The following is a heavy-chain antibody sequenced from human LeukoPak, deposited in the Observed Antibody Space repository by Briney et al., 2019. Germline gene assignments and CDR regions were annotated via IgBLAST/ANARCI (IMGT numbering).Heavy chain of an antibody. CDR1: GFTFSSYA. J-gene: IGHJ3*02. CDR3: ARELAIFGVVTYAFDI. CDR2: ISYDGSNK. D-gene: IGHD3-3*01. Sequence: GGSLRLSCAASGFTFSSYAMHWVRQAPGKGLEWVAVISYDGSNKYYADSVKGRFTISRDNSKNTLYLQMNSLRAGDTAVYYCARELAIFGVVTYAFDIWGQGTMVTVSS. V-gene: IGHV3-30-3*01.